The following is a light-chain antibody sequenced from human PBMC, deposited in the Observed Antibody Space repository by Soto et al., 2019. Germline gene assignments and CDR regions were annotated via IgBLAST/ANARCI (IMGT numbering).Light chain of an antibody. CDR1: QSIGRR. CDR2: DAS. CDR3: QHYNSYSEA. V-gene: IGKV1-5*01. Sequence: DIQMTQSPSTLSAFVGDRVTITCRASQSIGRRLAWYQQKPGKAPKLLIYDASSLESGVPSRFSGSGSGTEFTLTISSLQPDDFATYYCQHYNSYSEAVGQGTKVDI. J-gene: IGKJ1*01.